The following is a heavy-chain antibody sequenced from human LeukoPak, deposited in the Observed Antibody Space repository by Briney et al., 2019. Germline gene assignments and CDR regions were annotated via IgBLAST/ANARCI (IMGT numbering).Heavy chain of an antibody. V-gene: IGHV1-69*13. CDR3: ARDRSGYSYGTVINYYYYYMDV. CDR1: GGTFSSYA. Sequence: SVTVSCKASGGTFSSYAISWVRQAPGQGLEWMGGIIPIFGTANYAQKFQGRVTITADESTSTAYMELSSLRSEDTAVYYCARDRSGYSYGTVINYYYYYMDVWGKGTTVTVSS. D-gene: IGHD5-18*01. CDR2: IIPIFGTA. J-gene: IGHJ6*03.